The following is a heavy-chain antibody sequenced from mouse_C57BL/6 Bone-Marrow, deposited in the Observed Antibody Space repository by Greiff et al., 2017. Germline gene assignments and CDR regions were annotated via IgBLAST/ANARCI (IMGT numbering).Heavy chain of an antibody. Sequence: VKLQESGPELVKPGASVKISCKASGYTFTDYYINWVKQRPGQGLEWIGWIFPGSGSTYYNEKFKGKATLTVDKSSSTAYMLLRSLTSEDSAVYFCARFNMTVVATWYFDVWGTGTTVTVSS. CDR3: ARFNMTVVATWYFDV. D-gene: IGHD1-1*01. J-gene: IGHJ1*03. V-gene: IGHV1-75*01. CDR2: IFPGSGST. CDR1: GYTFTDYY.